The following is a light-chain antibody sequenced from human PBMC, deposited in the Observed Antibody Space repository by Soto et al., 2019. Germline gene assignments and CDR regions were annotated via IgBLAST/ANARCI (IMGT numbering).Light chain of an antibody. CDR2: KAS. Sequence: DIQMTQSPSTLSASVGDRVTITCRASQSIGNWLAWYQQKPGKAPKFLIYKASTLKSGVPSRFSSSGSGADFTLTISSLQPEDFATYYCQQVNSFPPRFGGGTKVDIK. CDR1: QSIGNW. J-gene: IGKJ4*02. V-gene: IGKV1-5*03. CDR3: QQVNSFPPR.